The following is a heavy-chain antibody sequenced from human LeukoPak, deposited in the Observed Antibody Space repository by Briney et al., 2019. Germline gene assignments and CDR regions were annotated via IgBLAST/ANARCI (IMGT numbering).Heavy chain of an antibody. J-gene: IGHJ4*02. D-gene: IGHD3-16*01. CDR1: GYTITGYY. CDR3: ARTTQGGVGY. V-gene: IGHV1-2*02. CDR2: INPNRGGT. Sequence: ASVKVSCKASGYTITGYYMHWVRQAPGQGLEWMRWINPNRGGTNYAQKFQGRVTMTRDTSISTVYMELTRLRSDDTAVYYCARTTQGGVGYWGQGTLVTVSS.